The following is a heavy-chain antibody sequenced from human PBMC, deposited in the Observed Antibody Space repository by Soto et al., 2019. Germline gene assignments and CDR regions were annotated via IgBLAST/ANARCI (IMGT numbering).Heavy chain of an antibody. CDR2: ISAHNGNT. D-gene: IGHD1-26*01. CDR1: CYTLSTYG. J-gene: IGHJ4*02. CDR3: ARDAAVGLFDY. Sequence: GAPLKGSFKASCYTLSTYGISWVRQAPGQGLEWMGWISAHNGNTNHAQKLQGRVTMTTDTSTSTAYMELRSLRSDDTAVYYCARDAAVGLFDYWGQGTLVTVSS. V-gene: IGHV1-18*01.